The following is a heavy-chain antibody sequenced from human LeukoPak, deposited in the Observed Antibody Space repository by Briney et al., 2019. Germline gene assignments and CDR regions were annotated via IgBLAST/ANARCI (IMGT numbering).Heavy chain of an antibody. V-gene: IGHV3-9*01. CDR3: AKALNMYYMDV. CDR2: ISWNSGSI. CDR1: GFTFDDYA. Sequence: GRSLRFSCAASGFTFDDYAMHWVRQAPGKGLEWVSGISWNSGSIGYADSVKGRFTISRDNAKNSLYLQMNSLRAEDTALYYCAKALNMYYMDVWGKGTTVTVSS. J-gene: IGHJ6*03.